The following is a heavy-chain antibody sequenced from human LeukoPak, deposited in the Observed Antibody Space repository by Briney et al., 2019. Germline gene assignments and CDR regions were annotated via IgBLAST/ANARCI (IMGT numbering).Heavy chain of an antibody. CDR3: ARSLWFGELLLSLAVNY. CDR1: GFSFITYN. J-gene: IGHJ4*02. D-gene: IGHD3-10*01. V-gene: IGHV3-21*04. Sequence: GGSLRLSCAASGFSFITYNMNWVRQAPGKGLEWVSSISSTSSYIYYADSVKGRFTISRDNAKNSLYLQMNSLRAEDTAVYYCARSLWFGELLLSLAVNYWGQGTLVTVSS. CDR2: ISSTSSYI.